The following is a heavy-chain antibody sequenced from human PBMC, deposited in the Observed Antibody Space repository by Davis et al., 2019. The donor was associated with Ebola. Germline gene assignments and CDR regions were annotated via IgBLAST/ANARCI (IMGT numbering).Heavy chain of an antibody. J-gene: IGHJ6*02. Sequence: AASVKVSCKASGGTFSSYGISWVRQAPGQGLEWMGWISAYNGNTNYAQKLQGRVTMTTDTSTSTAYMELRSLRSDDTAVYYCARDADWYYDFFPDYYYGMGVWGQGTTVTVSS. D-gene: IGHD3-3*01. CDR2: ISAYNGNT. V-gene: IGHV1-18*01. CDR1: GGTFSSYG. CDR3: ARDADWYYDFFPDYYYGMGV.